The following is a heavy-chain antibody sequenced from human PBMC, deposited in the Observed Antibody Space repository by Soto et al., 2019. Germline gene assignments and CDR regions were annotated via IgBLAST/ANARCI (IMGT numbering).Heavy chain of an antibody. D-gene: IGHD1-26*01. CDR2: IKQDGSEK. CDR3: ARVYGSYLNFFDY. J-gene: IGHJ4*02. V-gene: IGHV3-7*01. Sequence: PGGSLRLSCAASGFSFSDYWMSWVRQAPGKGLEWVANIKQDGSEKYYVDSVKGRFTISRDNAKKSLYLQMNSLRAEDTAVYYCARVYGSYLNFFDYWGQGTLVTVSS. CDR1: GFSFSDYW.